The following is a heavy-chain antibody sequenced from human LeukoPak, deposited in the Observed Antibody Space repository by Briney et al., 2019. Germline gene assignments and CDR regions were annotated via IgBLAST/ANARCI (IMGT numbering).Heavy chain of an antibody. CDR2: LYHSGSS. J-gene: IGHJ4*02. D-gene: IGHD3-22*01. CDR3: AREGTYYYESTGYRIFDY. CDR1: GYSINSGYY. V-gene: IGHV4-38-2*02. Sequence: SETLSLTCGVSGYSINSGYYWGWIRQSPGKGLEWLGSLYHSGSSFYNPSLQGRVTLSVDTSKNQFSLKLRSVTAADSAVYYCAREGTYYYESTGYRIFDYWGQGILVTVSS.